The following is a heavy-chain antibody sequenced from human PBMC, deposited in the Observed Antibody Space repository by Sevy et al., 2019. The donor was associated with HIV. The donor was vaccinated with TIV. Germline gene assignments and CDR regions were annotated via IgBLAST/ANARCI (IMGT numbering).Heavy chain of an antibody. J-gene: IGHJ4*02. CDR3: ARDFPTGRRGFDY. CDR1: GYTFTSYY. Sequence: ASVKVSCKASGYTFTSYYMQWVRQAPGQGLEWMGVIDPSGGSTSYAQKFQGRVTRTRDTSTSTVYMELSSLRSEDTAVYYCARDFPTGRRGFDYWGQGTLVTVSS. V-gene: IGHV1-46*01. CDR2: IDPSGGST.